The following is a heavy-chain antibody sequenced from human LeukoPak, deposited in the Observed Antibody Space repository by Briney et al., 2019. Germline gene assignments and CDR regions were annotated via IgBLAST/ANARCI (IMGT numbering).Heavy chain of an antibody. CDR2: VSYSGST. V-gene: IGHV4-59*12. CDR3: AREVGTTVYNWFDP. CDR1: GDSTFNYY. Sequence: PSETLSLTCTVSGDSTFNYYWTWIRQPPGKGLEWIGYVSYSGSTNYNPSLKSRVTISIDTSKNQFSLTLSSVAAADTAVYYCAREVGTTVYNWFDPWGQGTLVTVSS. D-gene: IGHD1-7*01. J-gene: IGHJ5*02.